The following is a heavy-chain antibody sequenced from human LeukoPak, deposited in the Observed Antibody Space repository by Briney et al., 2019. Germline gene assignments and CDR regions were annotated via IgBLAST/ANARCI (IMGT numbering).Heavy chain of an antibody. CDR2: LYYTGST. V-gene: IGHV4-39*01. CDR1: GGSVSSSGYY. D-gene: IGHD3-16*02. Sequence: SETLSLTCTVSGGSVSSSGYYWGWIRQPPGKGLEWIGSLYYTGSTSYNPSLKSRVTISVDTSKNQVSLKPSSVTAADTAVYYCARMYYDYVWGSYRSNYFDYWGQGTLVTVSS. CDR3: ARMYYDYVWGSYRSNYFDY. J-gene: IGHJ4*02.